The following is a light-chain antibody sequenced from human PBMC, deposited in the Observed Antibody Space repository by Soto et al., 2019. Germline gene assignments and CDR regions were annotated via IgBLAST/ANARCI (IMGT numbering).Light chain of an antibody. CDR2: EVN. Sequence: QSALTQPPSASGSPGQSVAISCTGTTSDIGGYDYVSWYQQHPGKAPKLMIYEVNKRPSGVPDRFSGSKSGNTASRTVSGLQAEDEADYYCRSHGGNSPYVFGTGTKLTVL. V-gene: IGLV2-8*01. J-gene: IGLJ1*01. CDR3: RSHGGNSPYV. CDR1: TSDIGGYDY.